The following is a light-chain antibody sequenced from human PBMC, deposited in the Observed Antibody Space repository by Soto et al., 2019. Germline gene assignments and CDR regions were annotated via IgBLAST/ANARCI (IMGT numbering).Light chain of an antibody. CDR1: QSVSSD. Sequence: EIVMTQSPATLSVSPGERATLSCRASQSVSSDLAWYQQRPGQAPSLLLYGASTRATGIPARFSGSGSGTEFTLAISRLEPEDFAVYYCQQYGSSPITFGQGTRLDIK. V-gene: IGKV3-15*01. CDR3: QQYGSSPIT. CDR2: GAS. J-gene: IGKJ5*01.